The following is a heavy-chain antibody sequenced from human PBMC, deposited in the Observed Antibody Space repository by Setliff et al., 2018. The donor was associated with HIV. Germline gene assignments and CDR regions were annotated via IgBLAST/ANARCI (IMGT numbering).Heavy chain of an antibody. V-gene: IGHV2-5*01. CDR2: IYWNDDK. CDR3: AHRPPYGDYFAYYFDY. D-gene: IGHD4-17*01. Sequence: SGPTLVNPTQTLTLTCTFSGFSLSTSGVGVGWIRQPPGKALEWLALIYWNDDKRYSPSLKSRLTITKDTSENQVVLTMTNMDPVDTATYYCAHRPPYGDYFAYYFDYWGQGTLVTV. CDR1: GFSLSTSGVG. J-gene: IGHJ4*02.